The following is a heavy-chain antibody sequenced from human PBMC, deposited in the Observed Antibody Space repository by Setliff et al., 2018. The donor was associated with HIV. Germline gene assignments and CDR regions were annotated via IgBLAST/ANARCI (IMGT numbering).Heavy chain of an antibody. CDR1: GGSISNSRYY. CDR2: IYNSGST. V-gene: IGHV4-39*01. D-gene: IGHD3-22*01. Sequence: PSETLSLTCTVSGGSISNSRYYWSWIRQPPGKGLEWIGRIYNSGSTYYNPSLKSRVTISVDTSKNQFSLKLSSVTAADAAGYYCARRVYYYDSSGYLREEGFDPWGQGTLVTVSS. CDR3: ARRVYYYDSSGYLREEGFDP. J-gene: IGHJ5*02.